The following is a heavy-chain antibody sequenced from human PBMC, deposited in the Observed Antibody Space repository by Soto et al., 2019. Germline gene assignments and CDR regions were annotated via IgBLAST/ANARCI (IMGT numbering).Heavy chain of an antibody. CDR3: TRHPNGMDV. V-gene: IGHV3-73*02. CDR2: IRSKANSYAT. CDR1: GFTFSGSA. J-gene: IGHJ6*02. Sequence: EVQLVESGGGLVQPGGYLKLSCAGSGFTFSGSAIHWVRQASGKGLEWVGRIRSKANSYATAYGASVKGRFTISRDDSKNTAHLQKNSLKTEDTAVYYCTRHPNGMDVWGQGTTVTVSS.